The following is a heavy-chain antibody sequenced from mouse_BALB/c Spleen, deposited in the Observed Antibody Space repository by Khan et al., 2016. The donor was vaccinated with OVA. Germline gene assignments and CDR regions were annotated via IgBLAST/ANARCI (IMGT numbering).Heavy chain of an antibody. Sequence: QVQLQQSGTELVKPGASVKLSCKASGYTFISYYMYWVKQRPGQGLEWIGEINPSNGDTNFNEKFKSKATLTVDKSSSTAYMQLSSLTSEDSAVYYCTRSGYGSFAYWGQETLVTVSA. CDR1: GYTFISYY. CDR2: INPSNGDT. CDR3: TRSGYGSFAY. V-gene: IGHV1-53*01. D-gene: IGHD2-2*01. J-gene: IGHJ3*01.